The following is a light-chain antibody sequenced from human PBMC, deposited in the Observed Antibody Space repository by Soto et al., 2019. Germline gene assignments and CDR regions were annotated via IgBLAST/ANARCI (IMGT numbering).Light chain of an antibody. CDR3: QQSYSTLTWT. Sequence: DFQMTQSPSSLSASVGDRVTITCRASQSISSYLNWYQQKLGKAPKLLIYAASSLQSGVPSRFSGSGSGTDFTLTISSLQPEDFATYYCQQSYSTLTWTFGQGTKVDI. CDR1: QSISSY. CDR2: AAS. V-gene: IGKV1-39*01. J-gene: IGKJ1*01.